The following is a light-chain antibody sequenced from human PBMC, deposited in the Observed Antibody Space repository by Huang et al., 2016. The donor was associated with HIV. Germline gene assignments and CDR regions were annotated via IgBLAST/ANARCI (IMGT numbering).Light chain of an antibody. CDR2: GAS. CDR1: QSVNSS. V-gene: IGKV3-15*01. Sequence: EIVMTQSPATLSVSPGERATLSCRASQSVNSSLAWYQQKPGQAPRLLIYGASTRATGIPARFSGSGSGTEFTLTISSLQSEDFAVYSCQQYNNWPLTFGGGTKVEIK. J-gene: IGKJ4*01. CDR3: QQYNNWPLT.